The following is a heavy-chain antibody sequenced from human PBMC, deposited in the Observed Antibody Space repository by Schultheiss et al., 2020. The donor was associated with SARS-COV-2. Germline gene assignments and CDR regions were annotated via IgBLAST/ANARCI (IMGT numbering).Heavy chain of an antibody. J-gene: IGHJ4*02. CDR3: ARADDYGGNSLDH. D-gene: IGHD4-23*01. V-gene: IGHV3-21*04. CDR2: VSSRSRHI. CDR1: GFTFSSYR. Sequence: GGSLRLSCAASGFTFSSYRMNWVRQAPGKGLEWVSSVSSRSRHISYSDSVKGRFTISRDKSKSTLYLQMNSLRVEDTAIYYCARADDYGGNSLDHWGQGTLVTVSS.